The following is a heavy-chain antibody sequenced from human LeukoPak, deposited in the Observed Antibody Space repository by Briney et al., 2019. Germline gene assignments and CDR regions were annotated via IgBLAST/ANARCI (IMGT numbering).Heavy chain of an antibody. J-gene: IGHJ4*02. D-gene: IGHD6-13*01. Sequence: SGGSLRLSCAASGFTFSSYWMSWVRQAPGKGLEWVANINQDVSERNYVDSVKGRFTISRDNAKNSLYLQMNSLRADDTAVYYCARVSGYSGTWYVDYWGQGTLVTVSS. CDR3: ARVSGYSGTWYVDY. CDR2: INQDVSER. V-gene: IGHV3-7*04. CDR1: GFTFSSYW.